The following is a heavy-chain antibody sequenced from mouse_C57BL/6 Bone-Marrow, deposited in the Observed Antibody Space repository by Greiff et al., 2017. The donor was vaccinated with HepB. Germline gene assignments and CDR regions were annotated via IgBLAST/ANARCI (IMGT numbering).Heavy chain of an antibody. V-gene: IGHV1-82*01. CDR3: ARYHYYGSSYVGYFDV. D-gene: IGHD1-1*01. CDR1: GYAFSSSW. J-gene: IGHJ1*03. Sequence: VKLQESGPELVKPGASVKISCKASGYAFSSSWMNWVKQRPGKGLEWIGRIYPGDGDTNYNGKFKGKATLTADKSSSTAYMQLSSLTSEDSAVYFCARYHYYGSSYVGYFDVWGTGTTVTVSS. CDR2: IYPGDGDT.